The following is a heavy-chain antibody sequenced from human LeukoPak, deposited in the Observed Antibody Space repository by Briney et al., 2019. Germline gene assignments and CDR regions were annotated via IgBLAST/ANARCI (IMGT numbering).Heavy chain of an antibody. J-gene: IGHJ5*02. CDR2: IYNSGST. CDR3: ARDGCSSTSCYKNWFDP. Sequence: SETLSLTCTVSGGSISSHYWSWIRQPPGKGLEWIGYIYNSGSTNYNPALKSRVTISVDTSKNQFSLKLSSVTAADTAVYYCARDGCSSTSCYKNWFDPWGQGTLVIVSS. D-gene: IGHD2-2*02. V-gene: IGHV4-59*11. CDR1: GGSISSHY.